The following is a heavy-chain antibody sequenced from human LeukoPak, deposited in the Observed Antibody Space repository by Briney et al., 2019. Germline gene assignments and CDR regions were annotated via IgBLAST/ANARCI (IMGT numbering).Heavy chain of an antibody. D-gene: IGHD2-21*02. V-gene: IGHV3-7*03. CDR1: GFTFSSYW. Sequence: GGSLRLSCAASGFTFSSYWMSWVRQAPGKGLEWVANIKQDGSEKYYVDSVKGRFTISRDNSKNTLYLQMNSLRAEDTAVYYCAKDRRHIVVVTARRYNWFDPWGQGTLVTVSS. CDR2: IKQDGSEK. J-gene: IGHJ5*02. CDR3: AKDRRHIVVVTARRYNWFDP.